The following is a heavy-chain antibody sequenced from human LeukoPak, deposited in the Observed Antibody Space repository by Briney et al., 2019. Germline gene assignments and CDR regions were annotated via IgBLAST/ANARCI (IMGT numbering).Heavy chain of an antibody. J-gene: IGHJ4*02. CDR1: GLTFSSSD. CDR3: TNFDY. V-gene: IGHV3-30*02. Sequence: GGSLRLSCAASGLTFSSSDMHWVRQAPGKGLDWVSLINHDGTNAYYADSVKGRFTISRDNSQNTLYLQMNSLRGEDTAVYYCTNFDYWGQGTLVTVSS. CDR2: INHDGTNA.